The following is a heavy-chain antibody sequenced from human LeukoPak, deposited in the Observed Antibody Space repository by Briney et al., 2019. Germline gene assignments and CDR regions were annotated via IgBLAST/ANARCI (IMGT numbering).Heavy chain of an antibody. CDR3: ARRDYAAWFDP. CDR2: VYYSGSI. CDR1: GVSITSGEYD. D-gene: IGHD4/OR15-4a*01. J-gene: IGHJ5*02. V-gene: IGHV4-39*07. Sequence: SETLSLTCSVSGVSITSGEYDWAWLRQPPGKGLEWLGSVYYSGSIKYNPSLKGRVSISRDMSKNQFSLNLISVNATDTAVYYCARRDYAAWFDPWGQGTLVTVSS.